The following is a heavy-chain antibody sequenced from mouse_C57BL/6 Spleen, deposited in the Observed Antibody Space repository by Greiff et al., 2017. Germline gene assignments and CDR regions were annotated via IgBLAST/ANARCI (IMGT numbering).Heavy chain of an antibody. CDR3: ARVPQITSVYFDY. CDR1: GFTFSSYA. CDR2: ISDGGSYT. J-gene: IGHJ2*01. Sequence: EVKVVESGGGLVKPGGSLKLSCAASGFTFSSYAMSWVRQTPEQRLEWVATISDGGSYTYYPDNVKGRFTISRDNAKNNLYLQLSHLKSEDTAMYYCARVPQITSVYFDYWGQGTTLTVSS. V-gene: IGHV5-4*03. D-gene: IGHD1-1*01.